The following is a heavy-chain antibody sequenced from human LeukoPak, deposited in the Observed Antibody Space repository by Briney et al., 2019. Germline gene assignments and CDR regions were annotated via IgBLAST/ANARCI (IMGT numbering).Heavy chain of an antibody. Sequence: SETLSLTCTVSGGSISSYYWSWIRQPPGKGLEWIGYIYYSGSTNYNPSHKSRVTISVDTSKNQFSLKLSSVTAADTAVYYCARHLASSRDWFDPWGQGTLVTVSS. V-gene: IGHV4-59*08. CDR2: IYYSGST. CDR1: GGSISSYY. D-gene: IGHD6-19*01. J-gene: IGHJ5*02. CDR3: ARHLASSRDWFDP.